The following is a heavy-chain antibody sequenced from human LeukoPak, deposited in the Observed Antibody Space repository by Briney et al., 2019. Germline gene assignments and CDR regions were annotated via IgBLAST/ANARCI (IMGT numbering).Heavy chain of an antibody. CDR2: IYYSGST. J-gene: IGHJ5*02. V-gene: IGHV4-38-2*01. D-gene: IGHD4-17*01. CDR1: GYSISSAYY. Sequence: PSETLSLTCAVSGYSISSAYYWGWIRQPPGKGLEWIGSIYYSGSTYYNPSLKSRVTISVDTSKNQFSLKLSSVTAADTAVYYCARHFMTTVTSGFDPWGQGTLVTVSS. CDR3: ARHFMTTVTSGFDP.